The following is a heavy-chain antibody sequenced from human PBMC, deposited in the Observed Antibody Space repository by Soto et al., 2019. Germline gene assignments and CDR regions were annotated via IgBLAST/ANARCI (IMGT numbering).Heavy chain of an antibody. D-gene: IGHD5-18*01. V-gene: IGHV3-64*01. CDR2: ISSNGGTT. J-gene: IGHJ4*02. Sequence: EVQLVESGGGLVQPGGSLRLSCAASGFTFSTYAMQWVRQAPGKGLEFVSSISSNGGTTNYAYSVKGRFTISRDNSRDTLYLQMGSPRPDDMAVYYCARDGRAMNDYWGQGTLVTVSS. CDR3: ARDGRAMNDY. CDR1: GFTFSTYA.